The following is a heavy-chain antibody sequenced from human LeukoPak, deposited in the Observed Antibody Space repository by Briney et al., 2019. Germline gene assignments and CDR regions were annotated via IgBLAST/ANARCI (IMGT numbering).Heavy chain of an antibody. CDR1: GFTFSNYA. CDR3: AKVPYSDYGSGRPPFMDV. D-gene: IGHD3-10*01. J-gene: IGHJ6*02. Sequence: PGGSLRLSCAASGFTFSNYAMSWVRQAPGKGLEWVSTISDRGGSTYYADSVKGRFTISRDNSKNTLYLQVNSLRAEDTAIHYCAKVPYSDYGSGRPPFMDVWGQGTTVAVSS. CDR2: ISDRGGST. V-gene: IGHV3-23*01.